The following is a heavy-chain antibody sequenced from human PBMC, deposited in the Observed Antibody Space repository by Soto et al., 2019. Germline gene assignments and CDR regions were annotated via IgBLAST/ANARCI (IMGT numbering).Heavy chain of an antibody. CDR1: GYTFTSYG. J-gene: IGHJ4*02. V-gene: IGHV1-18*01. Sequence: ASLKVSCKASGYTFTSYGISWVRQAPGQGLEWMGWISAYNGNTNYAQKLQGRVTMTTDTSTSTAYMELRSLRSDDTAVYYCARDYDSSGYYIPPTDWGQGTLVTVSS. D-gene: IGHD3-22*01. CDR2: ISAYNGNT. CDR3: ARDYDSSGYYIPPTD.